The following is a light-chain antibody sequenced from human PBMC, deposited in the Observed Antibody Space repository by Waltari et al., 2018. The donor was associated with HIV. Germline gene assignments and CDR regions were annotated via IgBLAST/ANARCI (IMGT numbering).Light chain of an antibody. J-gene: IGKJ1*01. Sequence: EILMTPSPATLSVSPGERVTLSCRASQSVSTKLAWYQQKPGQAPRLLIYGASFTATDIPARFSASGSGTEFTLTINSLQSEDFAVYYCQHYSNWPPWTFGQGTRVEFK. CDR1: QSVSTK. V-gene: IGKV3-15*01. CDR3: QHYSNWPPWT. CDR2: GAS.